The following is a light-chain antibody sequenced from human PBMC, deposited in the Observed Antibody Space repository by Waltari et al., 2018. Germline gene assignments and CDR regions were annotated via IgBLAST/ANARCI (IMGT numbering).Light chain of an antibody. CDR2: EVS. CDR3: CSYAGSSTPVV. Sequence: QSALTQPASVSGSPGQSITISCTGTSSDVGSYNLVSCHQQHPGKAPKLMIFEVSERPSGVSNRFSGSKSGNTASLTISGLQAEDEADYYCCSYAGSSTPVVFGGGTKLTVV. V-gene: IGLV2-23*02. CDR1: SSDVGSYNL. J-gene: IGLJ2*01.